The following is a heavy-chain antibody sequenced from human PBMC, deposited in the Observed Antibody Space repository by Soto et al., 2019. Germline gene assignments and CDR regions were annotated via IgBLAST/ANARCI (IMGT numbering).Heavy chain of an antibody. CDR1: GFSFGVYA. CDR3: ASQVAVAGRLSIY. CDR2: IRSEAHGGTT. Sequence: EVQLVKSGGGLVQPGRSLRLSCTASGFSFGVYAINWVRQAPGQGLEWVSFIRSEAHGGTTEYAASVNGRFTISRDDSKGVAYLHMNILKTDDTAVYYCASQVAVAGRLSIYWGRGTLVTVSS. J-gene: IGHJ4*02. D-gene: IGHD6-19*01. V-gene: IGHV3-49*04.